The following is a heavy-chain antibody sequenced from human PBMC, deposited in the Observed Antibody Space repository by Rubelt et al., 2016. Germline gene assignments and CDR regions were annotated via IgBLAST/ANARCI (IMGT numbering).Heavy chain of an antibody. CDR3: AKDVRLAVTGRGGWYFDN. CDR2: INQDGSEK. Sequence: GGSLRLSCAASGFTFSDHCMSWVRQAPGKGLEWVANINQDGSEKKYVDSVKGRFTISRENAKNSLFLQMGSLRAEDTAVYYCAKDVRLAVTGRGGWYFDNWGQGTLVTVSS. CDR1: GFTFSDHC. J-gene: IGHJ4*02. V-gene: IGHV3-7*03. D-gene: IGHD6-19*01.